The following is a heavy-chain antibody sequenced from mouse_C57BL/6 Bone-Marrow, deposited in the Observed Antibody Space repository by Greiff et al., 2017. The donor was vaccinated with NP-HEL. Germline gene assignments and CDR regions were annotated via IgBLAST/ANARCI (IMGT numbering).Heavy chain of an antibody. V-gene: IGHV1-26*01. CDR3: ARGARPLYAMDY. J-gene: IGHJ4*01. CDR1: GYTFTDYY. CDR2: INPNNGGT. Sequence: EVQLQQSGPELVKPGASVKISCKASGYTFTDYYMNWVKQSHGKSLEWIGDINPNNGGTSYNQKFKGKATLTVDKSSSTAYMELRSLTSEDSAVYYCARGARPLYAMDYWGQGTSVTVSS.